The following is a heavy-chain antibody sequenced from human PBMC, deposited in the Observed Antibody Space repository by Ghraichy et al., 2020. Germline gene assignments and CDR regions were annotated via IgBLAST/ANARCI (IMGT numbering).Heavy chain of an antibody. CDR3: ARSRAARYGMDV. CDR2: INSDGSST. Sequence: GGSLRLSCAASGFTFSSYWMHWVRQAPGKGLVWVSRINSDGSSTSYADSVKGRFTISRDNAKNTLYLQMNSLRAEDTAVYYCARSRAARYGMDVWGQGTTVTVSS. V-gene: IGHV3-74*01. CDR1: GFTFSSYW. D-gene: IGHD6-6*01. J-gene: IGHJ6*02.